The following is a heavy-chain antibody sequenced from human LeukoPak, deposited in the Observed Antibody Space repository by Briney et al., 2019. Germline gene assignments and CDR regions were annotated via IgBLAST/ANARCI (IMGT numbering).Heavy chain of an antibody. CDR3: AIDQPVAGVSNFDS. J-gene: IGHJ4*02. D-gene: IGHD6-19*01. CDR1: GYTFSSCA. V-gene: IGHV7-4-1*02. CDR2: IDTKTGNP. Sequence: ASVKVSCKASGYTFSSCAINWVRQAPGQGLEYMGWIDTKTGNPTYAQGFTGRFVFSLDTSVSTAYLQISSLNTEDTAVYYCAIDQPVAGVSNFDSWGQGTLVTVSS.